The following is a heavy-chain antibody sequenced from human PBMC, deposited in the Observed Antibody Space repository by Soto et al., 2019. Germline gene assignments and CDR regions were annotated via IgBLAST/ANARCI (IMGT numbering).Heavy chain of an antibody. V-gene: IGHV3-30-3*01. Sequence: QVQLVESGGGVVQPGRSLRLSCAASGFIFSTFTMHWVRQAPGKGLEWVAVISYDGTNTYYADSVKGRFTISRDNSKNTLDLQMSSLRVDDTAVYYGARDPVVVVPAARGPPYGMDVWGQGTTVTVSS. J-gene: IGHJ6*02. CDR3: ARDPVVVVPAARGPPYGMDV. D-gene: IGHD2-2*01. CDR2: ISYDGTNT. CDR1: GFIFSTFT.